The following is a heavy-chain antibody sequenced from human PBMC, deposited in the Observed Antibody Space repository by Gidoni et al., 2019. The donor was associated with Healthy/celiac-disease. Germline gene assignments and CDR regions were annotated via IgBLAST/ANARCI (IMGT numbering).Heavy chain of an antibody. J-gene: IGHJ6*02. CDR3: ARAVSGHTGYYYYGMDV. D-gene: IGHD6-19*01. CDR1: GGSISSSY. V-gene: IGHV4-59*01. CDR2: IYYSGST. Sequence: QVQLQESGPGLVKPSETLSLTCTVSGGSISSSYWSGIRQPPGKGLEWIGYIYYSGSTNYNPSLKSRVTISVDTSKNQFSLKLSSVTAADTAVYYCARAVSGHTGYYYYGMDVWGQGTTVTVSS.